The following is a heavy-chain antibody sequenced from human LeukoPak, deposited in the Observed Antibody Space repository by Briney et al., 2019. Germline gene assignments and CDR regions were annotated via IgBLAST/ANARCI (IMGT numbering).Heavy chain of an antibody. D-gene: IGHD2-15*01. J-gene: IGHJ4*02. Sequence: PGGSLRLPCAASGFTFSNYWMSWVRQAPGKGLEWVANIKEDGSEKYYVDSVKGRFTISRDNAQNSLHLQMNSLRAEDTAVYYCARGPSAYCSGGRCYSEGEDFDYWGQGTLVTVSS. V-gene: IGHV3-7*01. CDR2: IKEDGSEK. CDR3: ARGPSAYCSGGRCYSEGEDFDY. CDR1: GFTFSNYW.